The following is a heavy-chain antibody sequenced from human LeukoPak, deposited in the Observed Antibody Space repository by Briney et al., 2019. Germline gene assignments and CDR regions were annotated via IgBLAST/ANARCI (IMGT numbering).Heavy chain of an antibody. D-gene: IGHD5-12*01. CDR2: ISSSSRYI. J-gene: IGHJ4*02. CDR3: ARDEYSGYVHFDY. Sequence: GGTLRLSFAASGFTFSSYSMNWVRQAPGKGLEWVSSISSSSRYIYYADSVKGRFTISRDNAKNSLYLQMNSLRAEDTAVYYCARDEYSGYVHFDYWGQGTLVTVSS. CDR1: GFTFSSYS. V-gene: IGHV3-21*01.